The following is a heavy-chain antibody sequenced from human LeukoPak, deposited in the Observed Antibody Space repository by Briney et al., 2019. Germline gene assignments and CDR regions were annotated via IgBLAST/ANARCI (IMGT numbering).Heavy chain of an antibody. D-gene: IGHD1-26*01. CDR1: GGTFSGYY. CDR2: INHSGST. CDR3: ARMSGSFSHRTFDI. Sequence: PSETLSLTCSVYGGTFSGYYWIWIRQPPGQGLEWSGEINHSGSTNYNPSRNSRVTVSVDTSKYQFPLKLSSVNAADTAVYYYARMSGSFSHRTFDIWGQGTMVTVSS. V-gene: IGHV4-34*01. J-gene: IGHJ3*02.